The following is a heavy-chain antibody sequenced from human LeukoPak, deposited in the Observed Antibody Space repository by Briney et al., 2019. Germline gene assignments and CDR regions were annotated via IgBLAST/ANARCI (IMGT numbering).Heavy chain of an antibody. CDR3: ARLSRYCSGGSCYGENWLDS. CDR1: GGSISGYY. J-gene: IGHJ5*01. Sequence: PSETLSLTCSASGGSISGYYWSWVRQPPGKGLEWIGYIHGSGNTKYNPSLKSRVTISVDTSTNQFSLKLNSVTAADTAVYYCARLSRYCSGGSCYGENWLDSWGQGTLVTVSS. CDR2: IHGSGNT. V-gene: IGHV4-59*01. D-gene: IGHD2-15*01.